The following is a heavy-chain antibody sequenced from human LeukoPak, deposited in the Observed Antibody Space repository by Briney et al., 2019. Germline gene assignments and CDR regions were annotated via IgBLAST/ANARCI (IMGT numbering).Heavy chain of an antibody. V-gene: IGHV3-48*02. CDR2: ISRSSST. D-gene: IGHD3-9*01. CDR1: GFTFSSYS. Sequence: GGSLRLSCAASGFTFSSYSLNWVRQAPGKGLEWVSYISRSSSTIYADSVKGRFTISRDNTNNSLYLQMNSLRDDDTAVYYCARGFEIFDYWGQGTLVTVSS. CDR3: ARGFEIFDY. J-gene: IGHJ4*02.